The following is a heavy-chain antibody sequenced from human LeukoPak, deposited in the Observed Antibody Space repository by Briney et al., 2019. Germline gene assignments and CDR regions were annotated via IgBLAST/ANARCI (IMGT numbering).Heavy chain of an antibody. CDR3: AKAQLPDYFYMDV. V-gene: IGHV3-23*01. D-gene: IGHD1-1*01. CDR2: ISGSGDIT. J-gene: IGHJ6*03. Sequence: ETLSLTCTVSGGSISSNSYYWGWVRQAPGKGLEWVSSISGSGDITYYAESVKGRFTISRDNSKNTLFLQMNSLRAEDTAVYYCAKAQLPDYFYMDVWGKGTTVTVSS. CDR1: GGSISSNSYY.